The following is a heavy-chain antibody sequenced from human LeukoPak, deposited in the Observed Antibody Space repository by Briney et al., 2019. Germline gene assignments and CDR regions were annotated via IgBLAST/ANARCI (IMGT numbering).Heavy chain of an antibody. CDR2: IGFAGET. D-gene: IGHD3-9*01. J-gene: IGHJ4*02. V-gene: IGHV3-13*04. CDR1: GFTFSSYD. CDR3: ARGNILTGYEY. Sequence: GGSLRLSCAASGFTFSSYDMHWVRQATGKGMEWVSAIGFAGETYYAGSVKGRFTISRENAKKSLYLQMNSLRAVDTAVYYCARGNILTGYEYWGQGTLVTVSS.